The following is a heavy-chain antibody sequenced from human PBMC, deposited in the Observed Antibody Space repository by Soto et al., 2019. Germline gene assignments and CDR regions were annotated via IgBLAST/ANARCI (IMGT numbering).Heavy chain of an antibody. Sequence: EVQVVESGGGLVQPGGSLRLSCAVSGFSFTTYWMTWVRQAPGRGLEWVANISPGGIATDYVDSVKGRFTISGDNAKNSVYLQMNSLRADDTAVYYCAPKGDSGSTWGQGTLVTVSS. J-gene: IGHJ5*02. D-gene: IGHD3-22*01. CDR2: ISPGGIAT. CDR3: APKGDSGST. V-gene: IGHV3-7*01. CDR1: GFSFTTYW.